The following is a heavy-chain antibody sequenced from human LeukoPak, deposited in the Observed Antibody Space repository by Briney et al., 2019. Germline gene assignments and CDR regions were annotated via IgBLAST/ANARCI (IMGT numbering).Heavy chain of an antibody. CDR3: ARDVSTVTTFTSVDGDAFDI. D-gene: IGHD4-17*01. V-gene: IGHV1-46*01. CDR2: INPSGGST. CDR1: GGTLSDYA. J-gene: IGHJ3*02. Sequence: ASVKVSCKASGGTLSDYAISWVRQAPGQGLEWMGIINPSGGSTSYAQKFQGRVTMTRDMSTSTVYMELSSLRSEDTAVYYCARDVSTVTTFTSVDGDAFDIWGQGTMVTVSS.